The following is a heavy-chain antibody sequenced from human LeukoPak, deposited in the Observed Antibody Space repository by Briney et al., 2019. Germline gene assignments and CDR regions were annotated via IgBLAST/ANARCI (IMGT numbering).Heavy chain of an antibody. CDR3: ARDRAGRKAWVELDP. V-gene: IGHV3-66*02. CDR1: GITVSQND. Sequence: GGSLRLSCAASGITVSQNDMSWVRQAPGRGLEWVSLIYADGATHYADSVKGRFTISRDNSKNTVYLEMNSLRPEDTAVYFCARDRAGRKAWVELDPWGQETLVTVSS. D-gene: IGHD3-10*01. J-gene: IGHJ5*02. CDR2: IYADGAT.